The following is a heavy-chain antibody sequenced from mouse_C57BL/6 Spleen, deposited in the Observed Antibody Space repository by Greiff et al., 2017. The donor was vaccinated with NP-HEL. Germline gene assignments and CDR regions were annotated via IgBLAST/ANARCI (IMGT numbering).Heavy chain of an antibody. CDR3: ARKGTGWYFDV. D-gene: IGHD3-3*01. CDR2: IYPSDSET. J-gene: IGHJ1*03. Sequence: VQLQESGAELVRPGSSVKLSCKASGYTFTSYWMDWVKQRPGQGLEWIGNIYPSDSETHYNQKFKDKATLTVDKSSSTAYMQLSSLTSEDSAVYYCARKGTGWYFDVWGTGTTVTVSS. V-gene: IGHV1-61*01. CDR1: GYTFTSYW.